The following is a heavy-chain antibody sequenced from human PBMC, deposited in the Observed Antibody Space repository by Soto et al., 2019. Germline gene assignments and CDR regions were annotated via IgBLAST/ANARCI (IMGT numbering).Heavy chain of an antibody. J-gene: IGHJ5*02. CDR2: ISAYNGNT. Sequence: ASVNASCKASGYTFTSYGISWLRQAPGQGLEWMGWISAYNGNTNYAQKLQGRVTMTTDTSTSTAYMELRSLRSDDTAVYYCARTHIEMATIRGWFDPLGQGTLVTVSS. CDR3: ARTHIEMATIRGWFDP. V-gene: IGHV1-18*01. D-gene: IGHD5-12*01. CDR1: GYTFTSYG.